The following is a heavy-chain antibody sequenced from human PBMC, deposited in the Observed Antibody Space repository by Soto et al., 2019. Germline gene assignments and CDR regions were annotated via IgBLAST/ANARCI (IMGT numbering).Heavy chain of an antibody. J-gene: IGHJ4*02. D-gene: IGHD2-15*01. CDR3: ARQYCSGGSCYAY. CDR1: GYSFSTYW. CDR2: IYPADSDT. V-gene: IGHV5-51*01. Sequence: GESLKISYTGSGYSFSTYWIGWVRQMPGKGLEWMGIIYPADSDTRYSPSLQGQVTISADKSISTAYLQWSSLKASDTAMYYCARQYCSGGSCYAYWAQGTLVTVSS.